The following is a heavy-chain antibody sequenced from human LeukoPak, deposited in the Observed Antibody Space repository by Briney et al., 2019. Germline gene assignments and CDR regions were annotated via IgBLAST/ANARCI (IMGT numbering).Heavy chain of an antibody. J-gene: IGHJ2*01. D-gene: IGHD5-12*01. CDR2: IYYSGST. V-gene: IGHV4-59*01. Sequence: SETLSLTCTVSGGSISSYYWSWIWQPPGKGLEWIGYIYYSGSTNYNPSLKSRVTISVDTSKNQFSLKLSSVTAADTAVYYCARDNLTGYYWYFDLWGRGTLVTVSS. CDR3: ARDNLTGYYWYFDL. CDR1: GGSISSYY.